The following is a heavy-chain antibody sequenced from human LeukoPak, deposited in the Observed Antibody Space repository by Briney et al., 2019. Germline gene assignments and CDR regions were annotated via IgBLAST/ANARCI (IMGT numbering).Heavy chain of an antibody. D-gene: IGHD6-13*01. CDR3: AVHPHGQQLALGYFDY. CDR2: ISYDGSNK. CDR1: GFTFNSYA. J-gene: IGHJ4*02. V-gene: IGHV3-30*04. Sequence: GRSLRLSCAASGFTFNSYAMHWVRQAPGKGLEWVAVISYDGSNKYYADSVKGRFTISRDNSKNTLYLQMNSLRAEDTAVYYCAVHPHGQQLALGYFDYWGQGTLVTVSS.